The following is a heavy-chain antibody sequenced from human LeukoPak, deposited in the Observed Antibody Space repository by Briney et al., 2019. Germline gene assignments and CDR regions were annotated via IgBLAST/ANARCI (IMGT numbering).Heavy chain of an antibody. CDR3: ARTHYSTSSFDY. J-gene: IGHJ4*02. D-gene: IGHD6-6*01. V-gene: IGHV5-51*01. Sequence: GASLQISCEDSGSIFTNYLIGRGRQLPGKGLEGMGIIYPGDSDTRYSPSFQGQVTISADKSISTAYLQWSSLKASDTAMYYCARTHYSTSSFDYWGQGTLVTVSS. CDR2: IYPGDSDT. CDR1: GSIFTNYL.